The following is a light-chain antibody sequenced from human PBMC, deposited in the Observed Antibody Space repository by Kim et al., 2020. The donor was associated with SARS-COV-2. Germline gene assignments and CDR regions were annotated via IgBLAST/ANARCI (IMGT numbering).Light chain of an antibody. CDR2: GAS. CDR1: QSVSSSY. J-gene: IGKJ1*01. CDR3: QQYDTSPWT. Sequence: SPGERATRSCRASQSVSSSYLAWYQQKPGQAPRLLIYGASSRVTGIPDRFSGSGSGTDFTLTISRLEPEDFAVYFCQQYDTSPWTFGQGTKVDIK. V-gene: IGKV3-20*01.